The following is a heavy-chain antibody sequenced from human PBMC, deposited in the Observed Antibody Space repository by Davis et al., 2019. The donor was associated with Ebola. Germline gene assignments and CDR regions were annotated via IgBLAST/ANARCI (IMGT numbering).Heavy chain of an antibody. Sequence: GESLKISCAASGFTFSGSAMHWVRQASGKGLEWVGRIRSKANSYATAYAASVKGRFTISRDDSKNTAYLQMNSLKTEDTAVYYCAATIVPYYDFWSGYFSVLPQTYYYYGMDVWGQGTTVTVSS. CDR3: AATIVPYYDFWSGYFSVLPQTYYYYGMDV. CDR1: GFTFSGSA. J-gene: IGHJ6*02. V-gene: IGHV3-73*01. CDR2: IRSKANSYAT. D-gene: IGHD3-3*01.